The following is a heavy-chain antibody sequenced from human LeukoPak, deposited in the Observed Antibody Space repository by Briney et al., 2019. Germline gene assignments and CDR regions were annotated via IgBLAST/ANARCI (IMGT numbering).Heavy chain of an antibody. CDR1: GDSIYSGNYY. CDR3: ARERGSYDSSGYYSLHYYFDC. V-gene: IGHV4-61*02. D-gene: IGHD3-22*01. CDR2: IYSSGTT. J-gene: IGHJ4*02. Sequence: SETLSLTCTVSGDSIYSGNYYWSWIRQPAGKGPEWIGRIYSSGTTIYNPSLKSRVTISVDTSKNQFSLKMSSVTAADTAVYYCARERGSYDSSGYYSLHYYFDCWGQGTLVTVSS.